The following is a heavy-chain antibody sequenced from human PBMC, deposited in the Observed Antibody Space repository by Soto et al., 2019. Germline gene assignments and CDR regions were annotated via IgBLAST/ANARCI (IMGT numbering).Heavy chain of an antibody. J-gene: IGHJ4*01. CDR3: AREGITGTIGGFDY. CDR2: TYYRSKWYN. CDR1: GDSVSSNSAA. D-gene: IGHD1-20*01. V-gene: IGHV6-1*01. Sequence: PSQSRSLTCAISGDSVSSNSAAWNWIRQSPSRGLEWLGRTYYRSKWYNDYAVSVKSRITINPDTSKNQFSLQLNSVTPEDTAVYYCAREGITGTIGGFDYPGPATLGTLSS.